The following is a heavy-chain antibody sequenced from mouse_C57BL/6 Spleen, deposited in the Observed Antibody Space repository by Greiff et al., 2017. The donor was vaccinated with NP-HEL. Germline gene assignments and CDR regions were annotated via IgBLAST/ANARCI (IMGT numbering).Heavy chain of an antibody. CDR1: GYAFTNYL. D-gene: IGHD2-4*01. CDR3: ARTDDYDGAY. CDR2: SNPGSGGT. V-gene: IGHV1-54*01. J-gene: IGHJ3*01. Sequence: VQLQQSGAELVRPGTSVKVSCKASGYAFTNYLIEWVKQRPGQGLEWIGVSNPGSGGTNYNEKFKGKATLTADKSSSTAYMQLSSLTSEDSAVYFCARTDDYDGAYWGQGTLVTVSA.